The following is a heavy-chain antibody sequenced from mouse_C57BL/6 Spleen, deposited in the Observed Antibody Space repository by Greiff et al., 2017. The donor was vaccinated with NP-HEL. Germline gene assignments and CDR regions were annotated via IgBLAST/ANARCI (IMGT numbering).Heavy chain of an antibody. V-gene: IGHV1-4*01. J-gene: IGHJ3*01. D-gene: IGHD2-4*01. CDR1: GYTFTSYT. Sequence: LVESGAELARPGASVKMSCKASGYTFTSYTMHWVKQRPGQGLEWIGYINPSSGYTKYNQKFKDKATLTADKSSSTAYMQLSSLTSEDSAVYYCARSGYDYDDPWFAYWGQGTLVTVSA. CDR3: ARSGYDYDDPWFAY. CDR2: INPSSGYT.